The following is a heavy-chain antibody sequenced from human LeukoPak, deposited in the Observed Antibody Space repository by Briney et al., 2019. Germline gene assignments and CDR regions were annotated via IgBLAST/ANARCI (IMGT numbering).Heavy chain of an antibody. V-gene: IGHV3-74*01. CDR1: GFTFSSYW. J-gene: IGHJ6*03. CDR3: PRDDDSRYYYYYMDV. CDR2: INSDGSST. Sequence: PGGSLRLSCAASGFTFSSYWMHWVRQAPGKGLVWVSRINSDGSSTSYADSVKGRFTISRDNAKNTLYLQMNSLRAEDTAVYYCPRDDDSRYYYYYMDVWGKGTTVTVSS. D-gene: IGHD2-21*02.